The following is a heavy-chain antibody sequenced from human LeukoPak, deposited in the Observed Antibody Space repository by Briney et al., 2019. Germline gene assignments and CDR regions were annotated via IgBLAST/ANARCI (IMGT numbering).Heavy chain of an antibody. J-gene: IGHJ4*02. CDR1: GFIFSCYA. Sequence: PGGSLRLSCAASGFIFSCYAMSWVRQAPGKGLEWVSAIGGSGGSTYFADSVKGRFTISRDNSKNRLYLEMNTLRAEDTAVYYCAKDRMYSSGWAFDYWGQGTLVTVSS. CDR2: IGGSGGST. D-gene: IGHD1-26*01. V-gene: IGHV3-23*01. CDR3: AKDRMYSSGWAFDY.